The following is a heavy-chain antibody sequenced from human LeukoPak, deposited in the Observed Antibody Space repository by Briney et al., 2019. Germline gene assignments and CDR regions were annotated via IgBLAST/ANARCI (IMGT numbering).Heavy chain of an antibody. J-gene: IGHJ6*02. CDR3: ASRDKGYYYGMDV. Sequence: PGGSLRLSCAASGFTFDSYAMSWVRQAPGKGLEWISAVSRFGGTTYYADSVKGRFSISRDNSKNTLYLQMNSLRAEDTAVYYCASRDKGYYYGMDVWGQGTTVTVS. V-gene: IGHV3-23*01. CDR1: GFTFDSYA. D-gene: IGHD5-24*01. CDR2: VSRFGGTT.